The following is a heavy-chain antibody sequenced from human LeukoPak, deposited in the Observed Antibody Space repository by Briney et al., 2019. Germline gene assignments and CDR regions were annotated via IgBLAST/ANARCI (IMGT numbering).Heavy chain of an antibody. V-gene: IGHV3-23*01. CDR3: AKNGYCSSTSCYVDNNWFDP. CDR2: IIGSGGST. D-gene: IGHD2-2*01. CDR1: GFTFSSYA. Sequence: GGSLRLSCAASGFTFSSYAMSWFRRAPGKGLEWVSAIIGSGGSTYYADSVKGRFTISRDNSKNTLYLQMNSLRAEDTAVYYCAKNGYCSSTSCYVDNNWFDPWGQGTLVTVSS. J-gene: IGHJ5*02.